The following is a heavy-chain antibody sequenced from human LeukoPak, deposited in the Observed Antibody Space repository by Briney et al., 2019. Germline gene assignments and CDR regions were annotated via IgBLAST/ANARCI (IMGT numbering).Heavy chain of an antibody. D-gene: IGHD6-19*01. CDR1: GGSISSGDYY. Sequence: SETLSLTCTVSGGSISSGDYYWSWIRQPPGKGLEWIGYIYYSGSTYYNPSLKSRVTISVDKSKNQFSLKLSSVTAADTAVYYCARVFSSGWYYWYFDLWGRGTLVTVSS. J-gene: IGHJ2*01. V-gene: IGHV4-30-4*08. CDR3: ARVFSSGWYYWYFDL. CDR2: IYYSGST.